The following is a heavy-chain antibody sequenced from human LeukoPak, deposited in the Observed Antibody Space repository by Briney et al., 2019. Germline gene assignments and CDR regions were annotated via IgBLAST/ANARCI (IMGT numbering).Heavy chain of an antibody. CDR3: ARASNRNSINFDY. V-gene: IGHV3-74*01. CDR1: GFTFSSYW. Sequence: GGSLRLFCAASGFTFSSYWMHWVRQAPGKGLVWVSRINGDGSTSNYADSVKGRFTISRDNAKNTLYLQMNSLRAEDTAVYYCARASNRNSINFDYWGQGTLVTVSS. CDR2: INGDGSTS. J-gene: IGHJ4*02. D-gene: IGHD1-1*01.